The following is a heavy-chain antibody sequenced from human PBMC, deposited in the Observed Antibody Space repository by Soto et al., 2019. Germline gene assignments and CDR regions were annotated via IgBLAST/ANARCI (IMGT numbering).Heavy chain of an antibody. D-gene: IGHD3-10*01. CDR3: AKGREGSGSLTPRVDF. CDR1: GFTFNNYA. Sequence: EVQLLESGGGLVQPGGSLRLSCAASGFTFNNYAMTWVRQAPGKGLEWVSAISGGGDTTSYADSVKGRFTVSRDGSKNTLYPQMGRLRAEDPSLCYCAKGREGSGSLTPRVDFWGQGTLVTVSS. CDR2: ISGGGDTT. V-gene: IGHV3-23*01. J-gene: IGHJ4*02.